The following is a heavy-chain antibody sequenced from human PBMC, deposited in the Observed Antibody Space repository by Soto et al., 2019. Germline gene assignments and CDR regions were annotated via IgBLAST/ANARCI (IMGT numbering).Heavy chain of an antibody. Sequence: GESLKISCKGSGYSFTSYWISWVRQMPGKGLEWMGRIDPSDSYTNYSPSFQGHVTISADKSISTAYLQWSSLKASDTAMYYCARLRIAATYYYSYCMDVWCQGTTVTVFS. D-gene: IGHD6-25*01. CDR2: IDPSDSYT. V-gene: IGHV5-10-1*01. CDR1: GYSFTSYW. J-gene: IGHJ6*02. CDR3: ARLRIAATYYYSYCMDV.